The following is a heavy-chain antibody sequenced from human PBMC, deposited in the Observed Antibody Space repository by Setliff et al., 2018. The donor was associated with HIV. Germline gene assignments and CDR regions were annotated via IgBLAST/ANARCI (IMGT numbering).Heavy chain of an antibody. CDR1: GFTFSSSC. Sequence: GGSLRLSCAASGFTFSSSCMNWVRQAPGKGLEWVASISWRSTYIYYSESARGRFTISRDDAKNSLYLQINSLGLEDSAVYYCARDATRGGDFDFWGQGTLVTVSS. J-gene: IGHJ4*02. CDR2: ISWRSTYI. CDR3: ARDATRGGDFDF. V-gene: IGHV3-21*06. D-gene: IGHD1-26*01.